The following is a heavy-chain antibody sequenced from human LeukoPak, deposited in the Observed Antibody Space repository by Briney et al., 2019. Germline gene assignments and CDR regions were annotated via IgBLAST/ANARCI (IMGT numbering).Heavy chain of an antibody. V-gene: IGHV3-74*01. CDR3: ARDFSSGGNWFDP. J-gene: IGHJ5*02. D-gene: IGHD2-15*01. CDR1: GFTFSSYW. Sequence: GGSLRLSCAASGFTFSSYWMHWVRHAPGKGLVWVSRIHRDGSSTSYADSVKGRFTISRDNAKNTLYLQMNSLRAEDTAVYYCARDFSSGGNWFDPWGQGTLVTVSS. CDR2: IHRDGSST.